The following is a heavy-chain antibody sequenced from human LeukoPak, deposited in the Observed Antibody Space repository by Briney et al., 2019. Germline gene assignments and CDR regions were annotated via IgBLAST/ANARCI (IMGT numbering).Heavy chain of an antibody. Sequence: SETLSLTCTVSGGSISSYYWSWIRQPAGKGLEWIGRIYTSGGTNYNPSLKSRVTISVDKSKNQFSLKLSSVTAAGTAVYYCARAGSIAAAADWGQGTLVTVSS. D-gene: IGHD6-13*01. J-gene: IGHJ4*02. CDR3: ARAGSIAAAAD. CDR1: GGSISSYY. CDR2: IYTSGGT. V-gene: IGHV4-4*07.